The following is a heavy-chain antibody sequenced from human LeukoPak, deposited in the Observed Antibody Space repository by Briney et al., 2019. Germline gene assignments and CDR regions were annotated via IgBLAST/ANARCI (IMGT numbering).Heavy chain of an antibody. Sequence: PSETLSLTCAVSGGSFSGFYWSWIRQPPGKGLEWIGEIIQSGNTIYNPSLKTRVTISLDTPKNQFSLTLMSVTAADTAVYYCASRPKASFLRESRGIRTPPPFHYWGQGTLVIVSS. CDR3: ASRPKASFLRESRGIRTPPPFHY. CDR1: GGSFSGFY. D-gene: IGHD3-10*01. CDR2: IIQSGNT. J-gene: IGHJ4*02. V-gene: IGHV4-34*12.